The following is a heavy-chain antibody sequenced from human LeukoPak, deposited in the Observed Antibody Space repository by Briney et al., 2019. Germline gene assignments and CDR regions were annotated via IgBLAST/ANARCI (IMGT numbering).Heavy chain of an antibody. CDR2: IRSKANNYAT. Sequence: PGGSLRLSRVVSGFTFSGSAVHWVRQASGKGLEWVGRIRSKANNYATAYAASVKGRFTISRDDSKNSAYLQMNSLKTEDTAVYYCTGDNFDSSVKSDYWGQGTLVTVSS. D-gene: IGHD3-22*01. J-gene: IGHJ4*02. V-gene: IGHV3-73*01. CDR3: TGDNFDSSVKSDY. CDR1: GFTFSGSA.